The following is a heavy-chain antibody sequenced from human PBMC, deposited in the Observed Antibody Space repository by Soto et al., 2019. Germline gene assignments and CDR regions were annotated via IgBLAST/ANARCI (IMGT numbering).Heavy chain of an antibody. Sequence: WGSLRLSCSASVFTFISDAMRWFRQAPGNWLEWVSAISGSGGSTYYADSVKGRFTISRDNPKNTLYLQMNSLRAEDTAVYYCAKGVVPVFFDYWGQGTLVTVSS. CDR1: VFTFISDA. V-gene: IGHV3-23*01. CDR2: ISGSGGST. J-gene: IGHJ4*02. D-gene: IGHD2-2*01. CDR3: AKGVVPVFFDY.